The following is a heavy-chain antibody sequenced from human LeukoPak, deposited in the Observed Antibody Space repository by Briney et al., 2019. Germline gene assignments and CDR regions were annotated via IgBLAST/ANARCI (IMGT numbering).Heavy chain of an antibody. CDR3: AREGHPADYYDSSGYYLLNDAFDI. V-gene: IGHV4-4*07. Sequence: PSETLPLTCTVSGGSVSSYYWSWIRQPAGKGLEWIGRIYTSGSTNYNPSLKSRVTMSVDTSKNQFSLKLSSVTAADTAVYYCAREGHPADYYDSSGYYLLNDAFDIWGQGTMVTVSS. D-gene: IGHD3-22*01. CDR2: IYTSGST. J-gene: IGHJ3*02. CDR1: GGSVSSYY.